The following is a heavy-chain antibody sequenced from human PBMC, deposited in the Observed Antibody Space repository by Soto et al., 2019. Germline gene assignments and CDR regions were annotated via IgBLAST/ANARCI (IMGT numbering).Heavy chain of an antibody. Sequence: SETLSLTCTVSGGSISSYYWSWIRQPPGKGLEWIGYIYYSGSTNYNPSLKSRVTISVDTSKNQFSLKLSSVTAADTAVYYCARDHINWNDAFDIWGQGTMVTVSS. V-gene: IGHV4-59*01. D-gene: IGHD1-20*01. J-gene: IGHJ3*02. CDR3: ARDHINWNDAFDI. CDR1: GGSISSYY. CDR2: IYYSGST.